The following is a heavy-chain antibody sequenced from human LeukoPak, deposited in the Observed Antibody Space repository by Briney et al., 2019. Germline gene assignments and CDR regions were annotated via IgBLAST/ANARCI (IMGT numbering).Heavy chain of an antibody. CDR2: IVDDGNKK. D-gene: IGHD6-13*01. Sequence: PGGSLRLSCAASGFAFSTYWMDWVRQAPGKGLEWVANIVDDGNKKNYVDSVKGRFTISRDNVKKTLYLQMNSLRVEDTAVYYCARGRGIALWGQGTLVTVSS. CDR3: ARGRGIAL. J-gene: IGHJ4*02. V-gene: IGHV3-7*03. CDR1: GFAFSTYW.